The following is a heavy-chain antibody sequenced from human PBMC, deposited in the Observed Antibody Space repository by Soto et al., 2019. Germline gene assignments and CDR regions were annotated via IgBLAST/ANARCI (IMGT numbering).Heavy chain of an antibody. CDR1: GGSFSGYY. CDR3: ARMLRWAPRDHDAFDI. Sequence: SETLSLTCAVYGGSFSGYYWSWIRQPPGKGLEWIGEINHSGSTNYNPSLKSRVTISVDTSKNQFSLKLSSVTAADTAVYYCARMLRWAPRDHDAFDIWGQGTMVTVPS. J-gene: IGHJ3*02. CDR2: INHSGST. V-gene: IGHV4-34*01. D-gene: IGHD1-26*01.